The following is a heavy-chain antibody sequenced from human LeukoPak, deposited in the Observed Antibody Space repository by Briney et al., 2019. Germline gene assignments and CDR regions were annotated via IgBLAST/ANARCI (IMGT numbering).Heavy chain of an antibody. V-gene: IGHV1-2*02. D-gene: IGHD4-11*01. J-gene: IGHJ4*02. CDR2: INPNSGGT. CDR1: GYTFTSYA. Sequence: ASVKVSCKASGYTFTSYAMHWVRQAPGQGLEWMGWINPNSGGTNYAQKFQGRVTMTRDTSISTAYMELSRLRSDDTAVYYCAREGEGTTVTSFDYWGQGTLVTVSS. CDR3: AREGEGTTVTSFDY.